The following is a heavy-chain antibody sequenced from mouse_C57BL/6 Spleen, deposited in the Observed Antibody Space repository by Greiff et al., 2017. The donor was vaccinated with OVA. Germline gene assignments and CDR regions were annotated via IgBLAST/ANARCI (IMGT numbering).Heavy chain of an antibody. CDR2: INPNNGGT. CDR1: GYTFTDYN. CDR3: ARHYGSSYVGYFDV. D-gene: IGHD1-1*01. V-gene: IGHV1-22*01. Sequence: EVQLQQSGPELVKPGASVKMSCKASGYTFTDYNMHWVKQSHGKSLEWIGYINPNNGGTSYNQKFKGKATLTVTKSSSTAYMELRSLTSEDSAVYYCARHYGSSYVGYFDVWGTGTTVTVAS. J-gene: IGHJ1*03.